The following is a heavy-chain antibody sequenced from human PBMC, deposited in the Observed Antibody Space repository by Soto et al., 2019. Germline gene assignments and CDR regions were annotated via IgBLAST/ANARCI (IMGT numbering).Heavy chain of an antibody. Sequence: QVQLVESGGGVVQPGRSLRLSCAASGFTFSSNGMHWVRQAPGKGLEWVAVIWYDGSNKYYADSVKGRFTISRDNSKNMLYLEMNSLRAEDTAVYYCARWGNWKVADYWGQGTLVTASS. V-gene: IGHV3-33*01. CDR3: ARWGNWKVADY. CDR2: IWYDGSNK. D-gene: IGHD3-16*01. CDR1: GFTFSSNG. J-gene: IGHJ4*02.